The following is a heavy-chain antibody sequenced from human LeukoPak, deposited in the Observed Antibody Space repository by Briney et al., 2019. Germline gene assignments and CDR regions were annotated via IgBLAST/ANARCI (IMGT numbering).Heavy chain of an antibody. CDR1: GYSFTSYW. CDR2: IYPGDSDT. V-gene: IGHV5-51*01. CDR3: GRRLERLATFDY. J-gene: IGHJ4*02. D-gene: IGHD5-12*01. Sequence: GESLKISWEGSGYSFTSYWIAWVRQMPGKGLEWMRIIYPGDSDTRYSPSFQGQVTLSADKSIGTAYLQRGSLKASSTGLYYCGRRLERLATFDYWGQGTLVTVSS.